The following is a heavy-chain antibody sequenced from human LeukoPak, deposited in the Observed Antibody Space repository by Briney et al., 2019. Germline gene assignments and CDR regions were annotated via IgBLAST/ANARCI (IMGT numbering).Heavy chain of an antibody. V-gene: IGHV4-59*01. CDR3: ARRHCSGGSCYVDN. CDR2: IFDSGGT. CDR1: GGSISSYY. D-gene: IGHD2-15*01. J-gene: IGHJ4*02. Sequence: ASETLSLTCTVSGGSISSYYWGWIRQPPGKGLEWIGYIFDSGGTKYNPSLKSRVTISVDTSKNQFSLKLSSVTAADTAVYYCARRHCSGGSCYVDNWGQGTLVTVSS.